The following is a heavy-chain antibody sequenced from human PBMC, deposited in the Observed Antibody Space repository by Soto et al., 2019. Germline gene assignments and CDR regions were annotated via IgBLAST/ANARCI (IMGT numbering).Heavy chain of an antibody. CDR1: GFTFSSYW. Sequence: GSLQRSCAASGFTFSSYWMHWVRQAPGKGLVWVSRINSDGSSTSYADSVKGRFTISRYNAKNTLYLQMNSLRAEDTAVYYCARGGIMITFGGVIAEYYYYGMDVWGQGTTVTVSS. CDR3: ARGGIMITFGGVIAEYYYYGMDV. V-gene: IGHV3-74*01. CDR2: INSDGSST. D-gene: IGHD3-16*02. J-gene: IGHJ6*02.